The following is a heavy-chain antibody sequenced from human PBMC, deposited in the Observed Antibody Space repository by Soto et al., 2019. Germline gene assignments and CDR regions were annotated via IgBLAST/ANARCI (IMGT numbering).Heavy chain of an antibody. CDR3: ARLVDTAMAPSPYYYGMDV. CDR2: IDWDDDK. Sequence: SGPTLVNPTQTLTLTCTFSGFSLSTSGMCVSWIRQPPGKALEWLALIDWDDDKYYSTSLKTRLTISKDTSKNQVVLTMTNMDPVDTATYYCARLVDTAMAPSPYYYGMDVWGQGTTVTVSS. V-gene: IGHV2-70*01. D-gene: IGHD5-18*01. CDR1: GFSLSTSGMC. J-gene: IGHJ6*02.